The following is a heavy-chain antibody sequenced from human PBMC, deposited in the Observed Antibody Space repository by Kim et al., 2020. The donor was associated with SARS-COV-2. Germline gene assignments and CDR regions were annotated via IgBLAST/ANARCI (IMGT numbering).Heavy chain of an antibody. CDR2: IYSGGSST. J-gene: IGHJ4*02. Sequence: GGSLRLSCAASGFTFSSYAMSWVRQAPGKGLEWVSVIYSGGSSTYYADSGKGRFTIPRDNSKNTLYLQMNSLRAEDTAVYYCAKAPWHSSLFYFDYCGQG. V-gene: IGHV3-23*03. D-gene: IGHD1-26*01. CDR3: AKAPWHSSLFYFDY. CDR1: GFTFSSYA.